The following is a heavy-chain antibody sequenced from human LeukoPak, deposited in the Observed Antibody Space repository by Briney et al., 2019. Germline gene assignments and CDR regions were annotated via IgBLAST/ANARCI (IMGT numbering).Heavy chain of an antibody. Sequence: AASVKGSCKAFGYIFTSFYIKWGGPGTGQGVEWMGWMNPNSGNTGYAQKFQGRVTMTRDTSISTAYMELSSLRSEDTAVYYCARDAGGGAADYWGQGTLVTVSS. CDR2: MNPNSGNT. CDR1: GYIFTSFY. V-gene: IGHV1-8*01. CDR3: ARDAGGGAADY. J-gene: IGHJ4*02. D-gene: IGHD6-13*01.